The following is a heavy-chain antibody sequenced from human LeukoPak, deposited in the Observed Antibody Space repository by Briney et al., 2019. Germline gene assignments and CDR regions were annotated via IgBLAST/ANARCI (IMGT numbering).Heavy chain of an antibody. CDR2: IYHSGST. CDR3: ARAMVRTRGFDY. Sequence: PSQTLSLTCAVSGGSISSGGYSWSWIRQPPGKGLEWIGYIYHSGSTYYNPSLKSRVTISVDTSKNQFSLKLSSVTAADTAVYYCARAMVRTRGFDYWGQGTLVTVSS. V-gene: IGHV4-30-2*01. CDR1: GGSISSGGYS. J-gene: IGHJ4*02. D-gene: IGHD3-10*01.